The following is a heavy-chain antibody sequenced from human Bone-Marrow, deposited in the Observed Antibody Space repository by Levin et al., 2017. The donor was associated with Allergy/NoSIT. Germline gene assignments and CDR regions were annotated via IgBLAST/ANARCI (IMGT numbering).Heavy chain of an antibody. CDR1: GDSISRGEFY. J-gene: IGHJ6*02. D-gene: IGHD3-10*01. CDR3: ARDECAWFGECYGMDV. CDR2: IYNRGGA. Sequence: NPSETLSLTCTVSGDSISRGEFYWSWIRQLPGKGLEWIGFIYNRGGAYYNPSLKSRLFMSMDTSKNQFSLRLSSVTVADTAIYYCARDECAWFGECYGMDVWGQGTTVTVSS. V-gene: IGHV4-31*02.